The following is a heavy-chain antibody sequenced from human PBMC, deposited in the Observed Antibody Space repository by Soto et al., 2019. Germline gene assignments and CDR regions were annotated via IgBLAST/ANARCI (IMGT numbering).Heavy chain of an antibody. CDR3: ARVKRVGGLGPAAFDY. CDR1: GFTFSSYA. J-gene: IGHJ4*02. D-gene: IGHD1-26*01. V-gene: IGHV3-30-3*01. Sequence: GGSLRLSCAASGFTFSSYAMHWVRQAPGKGLEWVAVISYDGSNKYYADSVKGRFTISRDNSKNTLYLQMNSLRAEDTAVYYCARVKRVGGLGPAAFDYWGQGTLVTVSS. CDR2: ISYDGSNK.